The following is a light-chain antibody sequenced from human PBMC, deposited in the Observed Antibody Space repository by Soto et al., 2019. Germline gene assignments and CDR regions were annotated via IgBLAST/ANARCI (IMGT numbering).Light chain of an antibody. CDR1: QDISNF. Sequence: DIPMTQSPSSLSASVGDRVSITCQASQDISNFLNWYQQKPGRAPKLLIYDASNLETEVPSRFSGSGSGTDFTFTISSLQPEDFATYYCQQSDILPLTFGGGTRVEIK. CDR2: DAS. V-gene: IGKV1-33*01. CDR3: QQSDILPLT. J-gene: IGKJ4*01.